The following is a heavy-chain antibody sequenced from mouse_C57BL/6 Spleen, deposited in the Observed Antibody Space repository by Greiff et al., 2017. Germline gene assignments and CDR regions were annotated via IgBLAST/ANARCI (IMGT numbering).Heavy chain of an antibody. D-gene: IGHD1-1*01. CDR3: ASSHYYGSSLDY. CDR1: GYTFTSYW. V-gene: IGHV1-59*01. J-gene: IGHJ2*01. Sequence: QVQLQQPGAELVRPGTSVKLSCKASGYTFTSYWMHWVKQRPGQGLEWIGVIDPSDSYTNYNQKFKGKATLTVDTSSSTAYMQLSSLTSEDAAVYCCASSHYYGSSLDYWGQGTTLTVSS. CDR2: IDPSDSYT.